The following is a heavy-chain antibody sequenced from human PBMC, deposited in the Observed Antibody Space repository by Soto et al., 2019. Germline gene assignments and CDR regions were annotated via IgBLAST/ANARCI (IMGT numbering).Heavy chain of an antibody. Sequence: PGGSLRLSCAASGFIFSRYAIHWVRQAPGKGLEWLAVISKDGSSKYYLDSVKGRFTISRDNSKNTVHLEMNSLRDEDTAPYYCARSRSGAVADSFDFWGQGTLVTVS. CDR2: ISKDGSSK. CDR1: GFIFSRYA. CDR3: ARSRSGAVADSFDF. J-gene: IGHJ4*02. V-gene: IGHV3-30*04. D-gene: IGHD3-10*01.